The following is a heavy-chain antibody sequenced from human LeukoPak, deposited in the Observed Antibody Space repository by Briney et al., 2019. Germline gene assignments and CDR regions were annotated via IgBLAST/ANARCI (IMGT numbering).Heavy chain of an antibody. CDR3: ARDGGSSWLDAFDI. J-gene: IGHJ3*02. V-gene: IGHV4-4*07. CDR1: GASINTYF. Sequence: SETLSLTCTVSGASINTYFWSWFRQPAGKGLEWIGRIHSSGTTNYNPSLKGRVSMSMDMSKTQFSLKLNSVTAADTAVYYCARDGGSSWLDAFDIWGQGTMVTVSS. CDR2: IHSSGTT. D-gene: IGHD6-13*01.